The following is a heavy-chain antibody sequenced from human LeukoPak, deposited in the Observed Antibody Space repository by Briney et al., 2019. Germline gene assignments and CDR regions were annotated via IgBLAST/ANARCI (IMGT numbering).Heavy chain of an antibody. D-gene: IGHD2-21*01. J-gene: IGHJ4*02. CDR2: ISRSGEST. CDR3: AKAPVTTCSGAYCYPFDY. Sequence: GGTLRLSCAASGFTFSGFAMSWIRQAPGKGLEWVSSISRSGESTFYADSVKVRFTISRDSSKNTLYLQMNRLRAEDAAVYYCAKAPVTTCSGAYCYPFDYWGQGTLVTVSS. CDR1: GFTFSGFA. V-gene: IGHV3-23*01.